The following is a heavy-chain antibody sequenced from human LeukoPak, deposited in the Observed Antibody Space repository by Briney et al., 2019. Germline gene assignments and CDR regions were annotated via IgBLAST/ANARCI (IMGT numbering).Heavy chain of an antibody. J-gene: IGHJ3*02. CDR2: ISYDGSNK. Sequence: GRSLRLSCAASGFTFSSYAMHWVRQAPGKGLEWVAVISYDGSNKYYADSVKGRFTISRDNSKTTLYLQMNSLRAEDTAVYYCARDGEGYCSSTSCLNAFDIWGQGTMVTVSS. D-gene: IGHD2-2*01. CDR1: GFTFSSYA. CDR3: ARDGEGYCSSTSCLNAFDI. V-gene: IGHV3-30-3*01.